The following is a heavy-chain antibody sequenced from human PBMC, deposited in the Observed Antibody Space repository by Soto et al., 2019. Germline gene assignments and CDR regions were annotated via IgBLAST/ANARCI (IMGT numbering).Heavy chain of an antibody. CDR1: GFTFSDYA. CDR3: AKGGRQWLVTSDFNY. CDR2: VSHDGRNT. V-gene: IGHV3-30*18. D-gene: IGHD6-19*01. Sequence: VQLVESGGGVVQPGRSLRLSCAASGFTFSDYAMHWVRQAPGKGLEWVAVVSHDGRNTHYADSVKGRFTISRDSSKNTVSVEMTSLRAEDTAVYYCAKGGRQWLVTSDFNYWGQGALVTVSS. J-gene: IGHJ4*02.